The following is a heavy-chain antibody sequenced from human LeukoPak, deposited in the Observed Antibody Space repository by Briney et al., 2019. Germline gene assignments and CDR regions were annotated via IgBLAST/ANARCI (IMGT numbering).Heavy chain of an antibody. V-gene: IGHV1-18*01. CDR3: ARGRDCSGGSCPLDP. CDR2: ISAYNGNT. CDR1: GYTFTSYG. D-gene: IGHD2-15*01. J-gene: IGHJ5*02. Sequence: VASVKVPCKASGYTFTSYGISWVRQAPGQGLEWMGWISAYNGNTNYAQKLQGRVTMTTDTSTSTAYMELRSLRSDDTAVYYCARGRDCSGGSCPLDPWGQGTLVTVSS.